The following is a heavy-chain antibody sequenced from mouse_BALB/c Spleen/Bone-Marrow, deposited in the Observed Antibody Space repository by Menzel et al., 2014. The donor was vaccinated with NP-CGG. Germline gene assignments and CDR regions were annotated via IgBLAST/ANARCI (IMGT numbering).Heavy chain of an antibody. Sequence: QVQLQQSGAELVRPGSSVKISCESSGYVFSTYWINWVKQRPGQGLEWIGQIYPGDGDTDYNGKFKDKATLTADKSSNTAHMQLSSLTSEDSAVYFCARGGISVDYWGQGTTLTVSS. CDR3: ARGGISVDY. J-gene: IGHJ2*01. CDR1: GYVFSTYW. CDR2: IYPGDGDT. V-gene: IGHV1-80*01.